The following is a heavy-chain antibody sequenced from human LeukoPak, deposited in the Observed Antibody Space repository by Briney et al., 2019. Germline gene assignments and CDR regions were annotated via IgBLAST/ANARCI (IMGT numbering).Heavy chain of an antibody. Sequence: GGSLRLSCAASGFTFSSYAMSWVRQAPGKGLEWVSAITGSGGSTYYADSVKGRFTISRDNSKNTLYQQMNSLRAEDTAVYYCAKDYRGSYPYYFDYWGPGTLVTVSS. CDR3: AKDYRGSYPYYFDY. J-gene: IGHJ4*02. CDR2: ITGSGGST. D-gene: IGHD2-15*01. V-gene: IGHV3-23*01. CDR1: GFTFSSYA.